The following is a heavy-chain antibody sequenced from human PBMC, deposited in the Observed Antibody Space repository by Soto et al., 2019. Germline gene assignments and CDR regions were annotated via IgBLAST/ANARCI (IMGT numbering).Heavy chain of an antibody. V-gene: IGHV3-23*01. CDR3: ARDFIVGAPDYFDY. CDR2: ISGSGGST. D-gene: IGHD1-26*01. CDR1: GFTFSSYA. Sequence: GGSLRLSCAASGFTFSSYAMSLVRQAPGKGLEWVSAISGSGGSTYYADSVKGRFTTSRDDSKNTLYLQMNSLRVDDTAVYYCARDFIVGAPDYFDYWGQGTLVTVSS. J-gene: IGHJ4*02.